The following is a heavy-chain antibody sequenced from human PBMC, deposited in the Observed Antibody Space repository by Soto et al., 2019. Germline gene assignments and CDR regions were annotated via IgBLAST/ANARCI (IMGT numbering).Heavy chain of an antibody. CDR2: IHYSGTT. D-gene: IGHD4-17*01. CDR3: ARDPGGRPGDYDLDY. Sequence: SETLSLTCSVSGGSISTYHWSWVRQPPGKGLKWIGYIHYSGTTKYNPSLKSRVTISADTSKNQFSLKLNSLTAADTSIYYCARDPGGRPGDYDLDYWGQGKLVTVSS. CDR1: GGSISTYH. J-gene: IGHJ4*02. V-gene: IGHV4-59*01.